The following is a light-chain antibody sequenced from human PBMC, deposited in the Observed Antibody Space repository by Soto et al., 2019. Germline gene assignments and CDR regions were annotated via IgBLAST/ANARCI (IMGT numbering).Light chain of an antibody. V-gene: IGKV3-20*01. CDR1: QVFSSSY. J-gene: IGKJ2*01. CDR2: GAS. Sequence: EIVLTQSPGTLSLSPGERATLSCRASQVFSSSYLAWYQQKPGQAPRLLIYGASGRATGIPDRFSGSGSGTDFTLTISRLEPEDFAVYYCQQYCSSPMYTFGQGTKLEIK. CDR3: QQYCSSPMYT.